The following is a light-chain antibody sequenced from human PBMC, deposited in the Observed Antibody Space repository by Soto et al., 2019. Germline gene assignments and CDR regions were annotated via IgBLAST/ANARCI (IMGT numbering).Light chain of an antibody. CDR1: QSLVHSDGNTY. V-gene: IGKV2-24*01. CDR3: MQATQFTWT. CDR2: KIS. J-gene: IGKJ1*01. Sequence: EIVMTQTPLSAPVVLGQPASFSCRSNQSLVHSDGNTYLNWLQQRPGQPPRLLIYKISNRFSGVPEGFRGSGAGEDFTLTISRVEAEDVATYSFMQATQFTWTFGQGTRVEI.